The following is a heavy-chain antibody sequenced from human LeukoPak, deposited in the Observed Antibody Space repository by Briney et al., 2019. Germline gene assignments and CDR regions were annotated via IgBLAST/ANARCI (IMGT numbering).Heavy chain of an antibody. V-gene: IGHV3-33*01. J-gene: IGHJ4*02. CDR1: GFTFSNYG. CDR3: ARDSEFDSSGYSPPLQY. D-gene: IGHD3-22*01. CDR2: IWYDGSDK. Sequence: GGSLRLSCAASGFTFSNYGMHWVRQAPGKGLEWVAVIWYDGSDKYYADPVKGRFTISRDNSKNTLYLQMNSLRAEDTAVYYCARDSEFDSSGYSPPLQYWGQGTLVTVSS.